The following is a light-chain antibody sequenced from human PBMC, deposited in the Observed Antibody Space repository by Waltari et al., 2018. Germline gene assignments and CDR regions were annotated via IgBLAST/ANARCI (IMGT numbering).Light chain of an antibody. Sequence: DIQMTQSPSSLSASVGDRVTITCRASQSIRSYLNWYQQKPGKAPKLLIYDASNLQSGVPSRFSGSGSGTDFTLTISRLQAEDFATYFCQQYNSYPTFGQGTKLEIK. CDR3: QQYNSYPT. V-gene: IGKV1-39*01. J-gene: IGKJ2*01. CDR1: QSIRSY. CDR2: DAS.